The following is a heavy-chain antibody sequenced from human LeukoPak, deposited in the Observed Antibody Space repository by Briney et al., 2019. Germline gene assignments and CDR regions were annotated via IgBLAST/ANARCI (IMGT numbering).Heavy chain of an antibody. CDR2: IGPVGDT. J-gene: IGHJ4*02. CDR3: AGGDSSGLLFEY. CDR1: GFALSSYD. Sequence: QSGGSLRLSCAASGFALSSYDMHWVRQGTGKGLEWVSAIGPVGDTYYPGSVKGRFTISRDNVTNSLYLQMNSLRAGDTALYYCAGGDSSGLLFEYWGQGTLVTVSS. D-gene: IGHD6-19*01. V-gene: IGHV3-13*01.